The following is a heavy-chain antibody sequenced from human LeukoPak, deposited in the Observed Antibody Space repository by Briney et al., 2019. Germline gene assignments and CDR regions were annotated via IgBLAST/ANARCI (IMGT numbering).Heavy chain of an antibody. CDR3: AKDPTNYYDSSGQGYYYYYYGMDV. V-gene: IGHV3-30*18. Sequence: GGSLRLSCAASGFTFSSYGMHWVRQAPGKGLEWVAVISYDGSNKYYADSVKGRFTISRDNSKNTLYLQMNSLRAEDTAVYYCAKDPTNYYDSSGQGYYYYYYGMDVWSQGTTVTVSS. J-gene: IGHJ6*02. CDR1: GFTFSSYG. D-gene: IGHD3-22*01. CDR2: ISYDGSNK.